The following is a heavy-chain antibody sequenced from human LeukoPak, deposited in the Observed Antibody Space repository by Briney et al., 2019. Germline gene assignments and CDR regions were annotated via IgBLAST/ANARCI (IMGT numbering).Heavy chain of an antibody. CDR3: ARVFARGGEITGSYYYY. CDR1: GGTFSTYA. J-gene: IGHJ4*02. V-gene: IGHV1-69*05. Sequence: SVKVSCKASGGTFSTYAVNWVRQAPGQGLGWMGGIIPLFGTANYAQKFRGRVTITTDESTSTAYMELSSLRSEDTAIYYCARVFARGGEITGSYYYYWGQGTLVTVSS. CDR2: IIPLFGTA. D-gene: IGHD3-10*01.